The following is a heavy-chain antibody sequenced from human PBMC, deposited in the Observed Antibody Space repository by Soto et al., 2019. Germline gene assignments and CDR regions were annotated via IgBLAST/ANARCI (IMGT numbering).Heavy chain of an antibody. D-gene: IGHD2-21*02. CDR1: GFTFKDCA. V-gene: IGHV3-23*01. CDR3: ARTRTAFYRYYFDS. CDR2: ISGSGGAT. Sequence: EVQLLESGGGFVQPGGSLPPSCSTSGFTFKDCAISWVRQAPGKGLDWVSGISGSGGATYYTDSVEGRFTISKDFSKNTVSLQMTGLRVDDTAVYYCARTRTAFYRYYFDSWGQGALVTVSS. J-gene: IGHJ4*02.